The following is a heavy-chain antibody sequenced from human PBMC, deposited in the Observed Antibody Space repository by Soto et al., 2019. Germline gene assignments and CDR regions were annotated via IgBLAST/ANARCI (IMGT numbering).Heavy chain of an antibody. CDR1: GFIFSGYY. D-gene: IGHD6-13*01. CDR3: ARSGAAAGGDY. V-gene: IGHV3-21*01. Sequence: PGGSLRLSCAASGFIFSGYYMTWIRQAPGKGLEWVSSVSSSSSYIYYADSVKGRFTISRDNAKNSLYLQMNSLRAEDTAVYYCARSGAAAGGDYWGQGTLVTVSS. J-gene: IGHJ4*02. CDR2: VSSSSSYI.